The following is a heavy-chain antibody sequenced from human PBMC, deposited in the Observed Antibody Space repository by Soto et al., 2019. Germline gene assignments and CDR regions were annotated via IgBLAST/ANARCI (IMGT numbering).Heavy chain of an antibody. D-gene: IGHD3-22*01. V-gene: IGHV4-31*03. CDR3: ARRRLAPYYSDSSGYDQ. Sequence: QVQLQESGPGLVKPSQTLSLTCTVSGGSISRGGYYWCWIRQHPGKGLEWIGYIYDSGRTYYNPSLKIRVTISGDTSQNQFSPKRSSVTAADTAVYYCARRRLAPYYSDSSGYDQWGQGTLVTVSA. CDR2: IYDSGRT. J-gene: IGHJ4*02. CDR1: GGSISRGGYY.